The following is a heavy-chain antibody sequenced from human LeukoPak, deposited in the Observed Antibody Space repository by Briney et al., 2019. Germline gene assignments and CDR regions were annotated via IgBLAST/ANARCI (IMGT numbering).Heavy chain of an antibody. J-gene: IGHJ4*02. V-gene: IGHV3-23*01. CDR1: GFIFSNAW. D-gene: IGHD4-17*01. CDR3: AKDPPLTTY. CDR2: ISGSGGST. Sequence: GGSLRLSCAASGFIFSNAWMSWVRQAPGKGLEWVSAISGSGGSTYYADSVKGRFTISRDNSKNTLYLQMNSLRAEDTAVYYCAKDPPLTTYWGQGTLVTVSS.